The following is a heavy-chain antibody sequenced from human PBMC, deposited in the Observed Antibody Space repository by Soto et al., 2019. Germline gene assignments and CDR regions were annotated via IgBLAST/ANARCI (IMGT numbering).Heavy chain of an antibody. Sequence: SETLSLTCTVSGGSISSYYWSWIRQPAGKGLEWIGRIYTSGSTNYNPSLKSRVTMSVDTSKNQFSLKLSSVTAADTAVYYCARSPPFDYVWGSYRNNWFDPWGQGTLVTSPQ. J-gene: IGHJ5*02. CDR2: IYTSGST. D-gene: IGHD3-16*02. CDR3: ARSPPFDYVWGSYRNNWFDP. CDR1: GGSISSYY. V-gene: IGHV4-4*07.